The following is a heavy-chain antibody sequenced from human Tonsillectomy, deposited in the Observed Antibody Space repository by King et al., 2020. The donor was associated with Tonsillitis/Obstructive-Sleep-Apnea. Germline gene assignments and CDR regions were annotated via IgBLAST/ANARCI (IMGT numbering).Heavy chain of an antibody. CDR1: GGSFSDYF. V-gene: IGHV4-34*01. Sequence: VQLQQCGAGLLKPSETLSLTCAVYGGSFSDYFWSWIRQPPGKGLEWIGEINQSGITNYTPSLKVRFTISLDTSKNQFSLKLSSVTAADTSVYYCARGLPALGVWGKGTTVTVSS. CDR2: INQSGIT. CDR3: ARGLPALGV. J-gene: IGHJ6*04.